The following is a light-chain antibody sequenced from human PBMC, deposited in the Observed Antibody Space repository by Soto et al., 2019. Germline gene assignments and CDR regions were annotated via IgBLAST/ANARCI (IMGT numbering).Light chain of an antibody. V-gene: IGKV3-11*01. Sequence: EIVLTQSPATLSLSPGERATLSCRASQSVSYHLAWYQQKPGQAPRLLIYDASNRATGIPARFSGSGSGTDFTLTISSLEPEDSAIYYYQQRNNWPPWTFGQGTKVEFK. CDR2: DAS. CDR3: QQRNNWPPWT. J-gene: IGKJ1*01. CDR1: QSVSYH.